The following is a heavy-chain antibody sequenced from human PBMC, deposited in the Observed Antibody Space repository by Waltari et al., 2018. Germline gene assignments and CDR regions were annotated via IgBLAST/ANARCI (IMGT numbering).Heavy chain of an antibody. Sequence: QVQLQQWGAGLLKPSETLSLTCAVYGGSFSGYYWSWIRQPPGKGLEWIGEINHSGSTNYNPSLKSRVTISVDTSKNQFSLKLSSVTAADTAVYYCARHGSVGIAARPDYFDYWGQGTLVTVSS. J-gene: IGHJ4*02. D-gene: IGHD6-6*01. CDR2: INHSGST. CDR1: GGSFSGYY. CDR3: ARHGSVGIAARPDYFDY. V-gene: IGHV4-34*01.